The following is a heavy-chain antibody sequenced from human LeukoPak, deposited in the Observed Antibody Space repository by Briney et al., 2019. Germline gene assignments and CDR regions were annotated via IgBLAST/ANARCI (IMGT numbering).Heavy chain of an antibody. V-gene: IGHV4-34*01. J-gene: IGHJ3*02. Sequence: PSETLSLTCAVYGGSFSGYYWSWIRQPPGKGLEWIGEINHSGSTNYNPSLKSRVTISVDTSKDQFSLKLSSVTAADPAVYYCARVRSGSYYYLRAFDIWGQGTMVTVSS. CDR2: INHSGST. CDR1: GGSFSGYY. CDR3: ARVRSGSYYYLRAFDI. D-gene: IGHD1-26*01.